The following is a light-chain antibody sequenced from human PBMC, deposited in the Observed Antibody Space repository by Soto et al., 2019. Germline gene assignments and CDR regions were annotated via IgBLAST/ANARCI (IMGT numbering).Light chain of an antibody. J-gene: IGKJ4*01. CDR2: EAS. Sequence: DVQMTQSPYTLSAFVGDRVIITCRARKWIDSWCAWNQQKPGKAPSLLVYEASNIEGWGPSRFSGSGSRTEFSLTINSLQPDGCGTYYSQQYATYLRAFGGGTNGDIK. CDR1: KWIDSW. CDR3: QQYATYLRA. V-gene: IGKV1-5*03.